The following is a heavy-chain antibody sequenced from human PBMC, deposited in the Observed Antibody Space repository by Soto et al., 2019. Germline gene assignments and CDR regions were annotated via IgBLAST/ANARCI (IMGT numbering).Heavy chain of an antibody. J-gene: IGHJ3*02. V-gene: IGHV3-53*04. CDR2: IYSGGST. D-gene: IGHD2-2*01. CDR1: GFTVSSNY. Sequence: EVQLVESGGGLVQPGGSLRLSCAASGFTVSSNYMSWVRQAPGKGLEWGSVIYSGGSTYYADSVKGRFTISRHNSKNTLFLQMNSLRAEDTAVYYCARDTRGYCSSTSCYQGHAFDIWGQGTMVTVSS. CDR3: ARDTRGYCSSTSCYQGHAFDI.